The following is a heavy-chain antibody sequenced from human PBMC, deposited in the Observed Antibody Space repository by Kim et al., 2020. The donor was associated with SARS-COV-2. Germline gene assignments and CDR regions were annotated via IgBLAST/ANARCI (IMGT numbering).Heavy chain of an antibody. CDR3: AKDMVQYYYGMDV. V-gene: IGHV3-33*06. Sequence: YADSLKGRFTISRDNSKNTLYLQVNSLRAEDTAVYYCAKDMVQYYYGMDVWGQGTTVTVSS. D-gene: IGHD3-10*01. J-gene: IGHJ6*02.